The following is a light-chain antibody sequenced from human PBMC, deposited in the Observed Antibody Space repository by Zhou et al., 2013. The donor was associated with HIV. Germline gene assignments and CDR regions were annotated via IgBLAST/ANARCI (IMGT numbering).Light chain of an antibody. V-gene: IGKV3-20*01. CDR3: HQYGGSPRWT. CDR2: DAS. CDR1: QSISSY. Sequence: PGERATLSCRASQSISSYLTWYQQKPGQAPRLLIYDASSRATGIPDRFSGSGSGTDFTLTISRLEPEDFAVYYCHQYGGSPRWTFGQGTKVEIK. J-gene: IGKJ1*01.